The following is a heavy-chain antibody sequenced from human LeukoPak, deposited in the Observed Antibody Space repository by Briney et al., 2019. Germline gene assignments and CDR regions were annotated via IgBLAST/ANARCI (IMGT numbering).Heavy chain of an antibody. D-gene: IGHD3-22*01. CDR1: GFTFSSYA. Sequence: GGSLRLSCAASGFTFSSYAMHWVRQAPGKGLEWVAVISYNGSNKYYADSVKGRFTISRDNSKNTLYLQMNSLRAEDTAVYYCARAGQAGDSSGYYLDYWGQGTLVTVSS. V-gene: IGHV3-30*04. CDR3: ARAGQAGDSSGYYLDY. J-gene: IGHJ4*02. CDR2: ISYNGSNK.